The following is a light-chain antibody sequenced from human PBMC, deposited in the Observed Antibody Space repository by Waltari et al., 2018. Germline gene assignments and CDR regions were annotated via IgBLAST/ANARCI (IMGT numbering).Light chain of an antibody. J-gene: IGKJ4*01. CDR1: QSLLHSDGNTY. CDR3: MQGLQSPT. CDR2: WGS. V-gene: IGKV2-28*01. Sequence: DIVMTQSPLSLPVTPGEAASIPFWSNQSLLHSDGNTYLDWYLQRPGQSPQLLIYWGSNRASGVPDRFSGSGSGTDFTLKISRVEADDVGIYYCMQGLQSPTFGGGTKVEIK.